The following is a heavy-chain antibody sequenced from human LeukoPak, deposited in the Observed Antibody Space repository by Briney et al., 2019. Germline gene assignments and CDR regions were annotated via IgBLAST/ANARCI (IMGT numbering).Heavy chain of an antibody. CDR2: ISPSGDIT. V-gene: IGHV3-23*01. D-gene: IGHD6-13*01. Sequence: GGSLRLSCAASGFIFSSHGMNWFRQAPGKGLEWVSGISPSGDITYYADSVKGRFTISRDNAKNSLYLQMNSLRAEDTAVYYCASRYSSSWYYYYYYMDVWGKGTTVTVSS. CDR3: ASRYSSSWYYYYYYMDV. CDR1: GFIFSSHG. J-gene: IGHJ6*03.